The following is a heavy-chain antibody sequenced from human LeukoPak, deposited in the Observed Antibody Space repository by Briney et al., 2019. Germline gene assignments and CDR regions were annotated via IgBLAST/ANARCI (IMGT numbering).Heavy chain of an antibody. Sequence: GGSLRLSCAASGFTFSSYAMSWVRQAPGKGLEWVSAISGSGGSTYYADSVKGRFTISRDNSKNTLYLQMNSLRAEDTAVYYCAKDRLHYGSGSLVCQRCGWANWFDPWGQGTLVTVSS. CDR2: ISGSGGST. CDR3: AKDRLHYGSGSLVCQRCGWANWFDP. J-gene: IGHJ5*02. CDR1: GFTFSSYA. D-gene: IGHD3-10*01. V-gene: IGHV3-23*01.